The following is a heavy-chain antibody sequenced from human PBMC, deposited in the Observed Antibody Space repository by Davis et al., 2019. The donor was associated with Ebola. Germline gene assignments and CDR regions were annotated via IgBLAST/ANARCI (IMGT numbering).Heavy chain of an antibody. J-gene: IGHJ6*03. D-gene: IGHD2-2*01. CDR2: ISGNGGST. CDR1: GFTFRNYA. CDR3: AKWVPADAYSYYSYMDV. V-gene: IGHV3-23*01. Sequence: GESLKISCAASGFTFRNYAMSWVRQAPGRGLEWVSSISGNGGSTYYTEAVKGRLTISRDNSKNTLYLQMNSLRVEDTAVYYCAKWVPADAYSYYSYMDVWGKGTTVTVSS.